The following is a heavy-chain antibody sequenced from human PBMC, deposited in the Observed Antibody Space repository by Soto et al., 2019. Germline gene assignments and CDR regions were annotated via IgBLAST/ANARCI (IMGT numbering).Heavy chain of an antibody. CDR1: WFTCSDYG. D-gene: IGHD6-13*01. V-gene: IGHV3-30*18. Sequence: GGSLRLSGAASWFTCSDYGMRWVGQAPGKGLESVAVISYHXSNKYYADSVKCRFTNYGDNSKNTRYLQINSLRAADTAVYYCAKVMDPLAARWYYYGMDGWGQGATVTVSS. CDR3: AKVMDPLAARWYYYGMDG. J-gene: IGHJ6*02. CDR2: ISYHXSNK.